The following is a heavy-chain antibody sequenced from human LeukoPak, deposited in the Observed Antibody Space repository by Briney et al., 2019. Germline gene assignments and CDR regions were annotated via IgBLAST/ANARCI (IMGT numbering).Heavy chain of an antibody. V-gene: IGHV3-21*01. CDR2: ISSSSSYI. J-gene: IGHJ6*02. CDR3: ATEGTYYDFWSGYSNANYGMDV. Sequence: GGSLRLSCAASGFTFSSYAMSWVRQAPGKGLEWVSSISSSSSYIYYADSVKGRFTISRDNAKNSLYLQMNSLRAEDTAVYYCATEGTYYDFWSGYSNANYGMDVWGQGTTVTVSS. D-gene: IGHD3-3*01. CDR1: GFTFSSYA.